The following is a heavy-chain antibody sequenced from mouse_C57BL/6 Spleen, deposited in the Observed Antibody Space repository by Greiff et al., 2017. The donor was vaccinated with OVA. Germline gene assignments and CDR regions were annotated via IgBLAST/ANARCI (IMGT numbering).Heavy chain of an antibody. CDR3: ARYGDMNYYYAMDY. Sequence: EVQLQQSGPELVKPGASVKMSCKASGYTFTDYNMHWVKQSHGKSLEWIGYINPNNGGTSYNQKFKGKATLTVNKSSSTAYMELRSLTSEDSADYYCARYGDMNYYYAMDYWGQGTTVTVSS. CDR1: GYTFTDYN. CDR2: INPNNGGT. D-gene: IGHD1-1*01. V-gene: IGHV1-22*01. J-gene: IGHJ4*01.